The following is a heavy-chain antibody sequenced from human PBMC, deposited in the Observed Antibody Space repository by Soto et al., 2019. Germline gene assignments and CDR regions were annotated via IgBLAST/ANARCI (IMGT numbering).Heavy chain of an antibody. CDR3: ASQWELHDAFDI. D-gene: IGHD1-26*01. Sequence: GESLKISCKGSGYSFTSYWIGWVRQMPGKGLEWMGIIYPGDSDTRYSPTFQGQVTISADRSISTACLQGSSLKASDTTMFYCASQWELHDAFDIWGQGTMVTVSS. J-gene: IGHJ3*02. CDR1: GYSFTSYW. V-gene: IGHV5-51*01. CDR2: IYPGDSDT.